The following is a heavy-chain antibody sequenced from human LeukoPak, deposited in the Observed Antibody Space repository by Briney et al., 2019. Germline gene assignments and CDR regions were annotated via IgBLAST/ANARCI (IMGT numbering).Heavy chain of an antibody. CDR1: GFTFDVYA. CDR3: AKFTGWLQSAHDYFDY. CDR2: ISGDGGST. Sequence: GGSLRLSCAASGFTFDVYAMHWVRQAPGKGLEWVSLISGDGGSTYYADSVKGRFTISRDNSKNSLYLQMNSLRTEDTALYYCAKFTGWLQSAHDYFDYWGQGTLVTVSS. V-gene: IGHV3-43*02. J-gene: IGHJ4*02. D-gene: IGHD5-24*01.